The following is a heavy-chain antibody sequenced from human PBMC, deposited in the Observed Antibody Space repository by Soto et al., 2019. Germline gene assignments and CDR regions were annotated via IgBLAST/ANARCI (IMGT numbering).Heavy chain of an antibody. J-gene: IGHJ6*02. CDR1: GGSISSSTHY. D-gene: IGHD6-19*01. V-gene: IGHV4-39*01. Sequence: QLQVQESGPGLVQPSETLSLTCTVSGGSISSSTHYWGWIRQPPGKGLEWIGSIYYSGSTYYNPSLKSRVTISVDTSKNQFFLKLSSVTAADTAVYCCARQVTIAVAGGDHYYGMDVWGQGTTVTVSS. CDR2: IYYSGST. CDR3: ARQVTIAVAGGDHYYGMDV.